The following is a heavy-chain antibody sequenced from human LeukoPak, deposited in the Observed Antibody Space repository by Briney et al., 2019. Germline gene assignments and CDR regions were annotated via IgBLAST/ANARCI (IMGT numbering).Heavy chain of an antibody. V-gene: IGHV4-4*02. Sequence: SETLSLTCAVSGGSISSSNWWSWVRQPPGKGLEWIGEIYHSGSTNYNPSLKSRVTISVDKSKNQFSLKLSSVTAADTAVYYCAREMFGELLSGWFDPWGHGTLVTVSS. CDR2: IYHSGST. CDR1: GGSISSSNW. D-gene: IGHD3-10*02. J-gene: IGHJ5*02. CDR3: AREMFGELLSGWFDP.